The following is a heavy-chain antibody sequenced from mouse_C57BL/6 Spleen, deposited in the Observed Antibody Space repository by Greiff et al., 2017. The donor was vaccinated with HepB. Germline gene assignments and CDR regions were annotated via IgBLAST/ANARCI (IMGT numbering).Heavy chain of an antibody. CDR2: INYDGSST. V-gene: IGHV5-16*01. CDR1: GFTFSDYY. J-gene: IGHJ2*01. D-gene: IGHD1-1*01. CDR3: ARVPFTTVVATGYFDY. Sequence: DVMLVESEGGLVQPGSSMKLSCTASGFTFSDYYMAWVRQVPEKGLEWVANINYDGSSTYYLDSLKSRIIISRDNAKNILYLQMSSLKSEDTATYYCARVPFTTVVATGYFDYWGQGTTLTVSS.